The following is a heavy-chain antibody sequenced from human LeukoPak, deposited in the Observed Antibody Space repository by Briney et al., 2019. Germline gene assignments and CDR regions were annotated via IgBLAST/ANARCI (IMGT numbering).Heavy chain of an antibody. CDR3: ALGDSSGHTKVSDAFDI. CDR1: GFTFSSYG. D-gene: IGHD3-22*01. J-gene: IGHJ3*02. Sequence: GGSPRLSCAASGFTFSSYGMHWVRQAPGKGLEWVAVIWYDGSNKYYADSVKGRFTISRDNSKNTLYLQMNSLRAEDTAVYYCALGDSSGHTKVSDAFDIWGQGTMVTVSS. V-gene: IGHV3-33*01. CDR2: IWYDGSNK.